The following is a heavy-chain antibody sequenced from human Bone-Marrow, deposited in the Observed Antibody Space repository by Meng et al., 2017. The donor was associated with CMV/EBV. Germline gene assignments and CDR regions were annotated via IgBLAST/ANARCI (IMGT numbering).Heavy chain of an antibody. CDR1: GYTFTSYY. CDR2: INPNSGGT. D-gene: IGHD1-26*01. J-gene: IGHJ4*02. V-gene: IGHV1-2*02. Sequence: ASVKVSCKASGYTFTSYYMHWVRQAPGQGLEWMGWINPNSGGTNYAQKFQGRVTMTRDTSISTAYMELSRLRSDDTAVYYCARGDEWELLYYFDYWGQGKLVTVSS. CDR3: ARGDEWELLYYFDY.